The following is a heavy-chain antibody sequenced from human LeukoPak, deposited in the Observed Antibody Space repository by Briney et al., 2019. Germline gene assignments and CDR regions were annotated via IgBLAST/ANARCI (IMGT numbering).Heavy chain of an antibody. CDR2: ISSDGSNK. Sequence: GQSMTLSCPADGFTLSSFCMHWVSQAQGKGLEWEAAISSDGSNKYYTDSVKGRFTISRDNSKNTLYLQMNSLRAEDTAVYYCAKDKGHYDFWSGYPYYFDYWGQGTLVTVSS. J-gene: IGHJ4*02. CDR3: AKDKGHYDFWSGYPYYFDY. D-gene: IGHD3-3*01. V-gene: IGHV3-30*18. CDR1: GFTLSSFC.